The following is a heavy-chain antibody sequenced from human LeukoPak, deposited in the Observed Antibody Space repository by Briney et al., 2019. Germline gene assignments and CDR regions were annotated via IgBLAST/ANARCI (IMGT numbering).Heavy chain of an antibody. CDR1: GGSFSGYY. V-gene: IGHV4-34*01. D-gene: IGHD6-13*01. Sequence: SETLSLTCAVYGGSFSGYYWSWIRQPPGKGLEWIGEINHSGSTNYNPSLRSRVTISVDTSKNQFSLKLSSVTAADTAVYYCARAYSSSWIDYWGQGTLVTVSS. J-gene: IGHJ4*02. CDR2: INHSGST. CDR3: ARAYSSSWIDY.